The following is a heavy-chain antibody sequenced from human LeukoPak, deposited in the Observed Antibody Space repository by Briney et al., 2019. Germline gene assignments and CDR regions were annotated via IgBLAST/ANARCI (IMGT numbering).Heavy chain of an antibody. V-gene: IGHV3-9*01. J-gene: IGHJ4*02. D-gene: IGHD6-13*01. Sequence: GGSLRLSCAASGFTFDDYAMHWVRQAPGKGLEGVSGISWNSGSIGYADSVKGRFTISRDNAKNSLYLQMNSLRAEDTALYYCAKVQAVAAAGYFDYWGQGTLVTVSS. CDR1: GFTFDDYA. CDR2: ISWNSGSI. CDR3: AKVQAVAAAGYFDY.